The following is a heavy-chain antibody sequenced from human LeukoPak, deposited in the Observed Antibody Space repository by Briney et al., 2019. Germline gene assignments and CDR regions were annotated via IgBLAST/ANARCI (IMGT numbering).Heavy chain of an antibody. V-gene: IGHV3-23*01. CDR3: ARELPSSKSSSTLYYFDY. CDR2: ISGSGATT. J-gene: IGHJ4*02. CDR1: GFSFSSYA. Sequence: TGGSLRLSCAASGFSFSSYAMSWVRQAPGKGLECVSAISGSGATTYYADSVKGRFTISRDNSKNTLYLQMNSLRVEDTAIYYCARELPSSKSSSTLYYFDYWGQGTLVTVSS. D-gene: IGHD6-6*01.